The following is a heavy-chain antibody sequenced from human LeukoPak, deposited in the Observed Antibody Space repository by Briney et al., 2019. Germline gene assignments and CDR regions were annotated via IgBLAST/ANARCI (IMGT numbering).Heavy chain of an antibody. CDR2: ISYDGSIK. CDR1: GFTFSGYA. D-gene: IGHD2-15*01. Sequence: GGSLRLSCAASGFTFSGYAMHWVRQAPGKGLEWVAVISYDGSIKYNVDSVKGRFIISRDNSKNTVYLQMNSLRAEDTAVYYCARASFWFDYSGYYFDFWGQGTLVTVSS. J-gene: IGHJ4*02. V-gene: IGHV3-30*03. CDR3: ARASFWFDYSGYYFDF.